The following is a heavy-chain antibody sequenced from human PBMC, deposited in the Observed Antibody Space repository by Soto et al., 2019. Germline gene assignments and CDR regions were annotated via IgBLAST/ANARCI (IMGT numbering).Heavy chain of an antibody. CDR3: ANHGGFDI. D-gene: IGHD4-17*01. J-gene: IGHJ3*02. CDR2: ISGSGDYT. CDR1: GVTFSPSG. Sequence: EVQLLESGGGLVQPGGSLRLSCAASGVTFSPSGMSWVRQAPGKGLEWVSSISGSGDYTNYADSVKGRFTISRDNSKNTLYLQINSLTAEDTAVYYCANHGGFDIWGQGTMVAVSS. V-gene: IGHV3-23*01.